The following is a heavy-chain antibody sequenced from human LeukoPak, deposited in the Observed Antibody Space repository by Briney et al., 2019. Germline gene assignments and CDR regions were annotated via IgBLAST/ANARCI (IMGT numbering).Heavy chain of an antibody. CDR3: AKDDWVIAAAVRLYYHYYGMDV. CDR1: GFTFSSYG. V-gene: IGHV3-30*02. Sequence: GGSLRLSCAASGFTFSSYGMHWVRQAPGKGLEWVAFIRYDGSNKYYADSVKGRFTISRDNSKNTLYLQMNSLRAEDTAVYYCAKDDWVIAAAVRLYYHYYGMDVWGQGTTVTVSS. CDR2: IRYDGSNK. J-gene: IGHJ6*02. D-gene: IGHD6-13*01.